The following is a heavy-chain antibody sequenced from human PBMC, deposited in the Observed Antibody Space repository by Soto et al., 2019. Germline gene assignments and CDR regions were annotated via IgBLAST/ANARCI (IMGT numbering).Heavy chain of an antibody. V-gene: IGHV1-18*01. CDR1: GGTFSSYA. J-gene: IGHJ3*02. CDR3: ARPNYYDSSGYVHDAFDI. Sequence: ASGRVSCKASGGTFSSYAISWVRQAPGQGLEWMGWISAYNGNTNYAQKLQGRVTMTTDTSTSTAYMELRSLRSDDTAVYYCARPNYYDSSGYVHDAFDIWGQGTMVTVS. D-gene: IGHD3-22*01. CDR2: ISAYNGNT.